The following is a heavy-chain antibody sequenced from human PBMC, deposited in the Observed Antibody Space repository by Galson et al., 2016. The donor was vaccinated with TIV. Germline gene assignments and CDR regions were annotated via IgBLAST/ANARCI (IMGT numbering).Heavy chain of an antibody. D-gene: IGHD3-3*01. J-gene: IGHJ6*03. CDR2: ISGYNGNK. V-gene: IGHV1-18*01. CDR1: GYTLSSYS. Sequence: SVKVSCKASGYTLSSYSISWVRQAPGQGLEWLGWISGYNGNKNYAQKFQGRVTMTTDTSTSPAYMELKSLRSDDTAVYYCARVPTKTFDFWSGYDNCFCMDVWSKGTTVIVSS. CDR3: ARVPTKTFDFWSGYDNCFCMDV.